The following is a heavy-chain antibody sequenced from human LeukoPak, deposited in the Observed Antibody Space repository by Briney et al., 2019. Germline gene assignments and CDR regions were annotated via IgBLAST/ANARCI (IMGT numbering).Heavy chain of an antibody. CDR2: ISAYNGNT. D-gene: IGHD3-9*01. J-gene: IGHJ4*02. CDR1: GYTFTSYG. V-gene: IGHV1-18*01. CDR3: ARVQLLRYFDWLSPFDY. Sequence: ASVKVSCKASGYTFTSYGISWVRQAPGQGLEWMGWISAYNGNTSYAQKLQGRVTMTTDTSTSTAYMELRSLRSDDTAVYYCARVQLLRYFDWLSPFDYWGQGTLVTVSS.